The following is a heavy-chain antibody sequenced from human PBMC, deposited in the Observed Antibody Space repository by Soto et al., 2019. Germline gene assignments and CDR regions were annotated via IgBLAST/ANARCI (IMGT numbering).Heavy chain of an antibody. CDR1: GFNFGGYT. J-gene: IGHJ4*02. CDR3: ASAMTIGWSPLAF. D-gene: IGHD2-15*01. V-gene: IGHV3-21*04. Sequence: GGSLRLSCAASGFNFGGYTLSWVLQAPGKGLEWVSSISAANTYIYYAAAGKGRFTISRDNAKHSVYLQMNRLRVEDTALYYCASAMTIGWSPLAFWGQGTPVTVSS. CDR2: ISAANTYI.